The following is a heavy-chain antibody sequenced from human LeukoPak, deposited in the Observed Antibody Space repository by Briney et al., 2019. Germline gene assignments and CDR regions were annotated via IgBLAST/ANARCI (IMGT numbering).Heavy chain of an antibody. Sequence: ASVKVSCKASGYTFNGYYIHWVRLAPGQGLEFMGWINPKSGDTNYAQKFQGRVTMTRDTSISTAYMEVSRLTFDDTAVYYCARDAAWERNNYWGQGTLVTVSS. D-gene: IGHD1-26*01. J-gene: IGHJ4*02. V-gene: IGHV1-2*02. CDR1: GYTFNGYY. CDR3: ARDAAWERNNY. CDR2: INPKSGDT.